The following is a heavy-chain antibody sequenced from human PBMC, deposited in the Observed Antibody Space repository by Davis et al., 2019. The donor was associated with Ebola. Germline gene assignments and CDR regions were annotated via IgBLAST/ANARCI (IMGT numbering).Heavy chain of an antibody. CDR2: ISSSSSTI. D-gene: IGHD6-13*01. Sequence: GESLKISCAASGFTFSSYSMNWVRQAPGEGLEWVSYISSSSSTIYYADSVKGRFTISRDNAKNSVYLQMNSLRADDTAMYYCARAGLGGYSNAWYASYYYGMDVWGLGTTVTVSS. CDR1: GFTFSSYS. CDR3: ARAGLGGYSNAWYASYYYGMDV. V-gene: IGHV3-48*04. J-gene: IGHJ6*02.